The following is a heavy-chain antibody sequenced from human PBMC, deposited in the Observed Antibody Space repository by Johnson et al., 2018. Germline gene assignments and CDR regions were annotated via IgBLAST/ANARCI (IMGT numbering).Heavy chain of an antibody. Sequence: QVQLVQSGGGVVQPGRSLRLSCAASGFTFSAYGIHWVRQAPGKGLEWVAVISYDGSNKYFADSVKGRFTISRDNSKNTLYLQMNSLRAEDTAVYYCAKDWERAAVGTGGDFHHWGQGTLVTVSS. J-gene: IGHJ1*01. CDR3: AKDWERAAVGTGGDFHH. CDR2: ISYDGSNK. D-gene: IGHD6-13*01. V-gene: IGHV3-30*18. CDR1: GFTFSAYG.